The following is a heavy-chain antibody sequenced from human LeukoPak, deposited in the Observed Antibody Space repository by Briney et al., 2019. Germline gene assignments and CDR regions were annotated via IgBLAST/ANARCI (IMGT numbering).Heavy chain of an antibody. D-gene: IGHD2-8*01. Sequence: GGSLRLSCAASGFTFSSYAMSWVRQAPGKGLEWVSGISDSGVSTYYADSVKGRFTISRDNSKNTLYLQMNSLRAEDTAVYYCAREEGSAGVQYWGQGTLVTVSS. CDR2: ISDSGVST. J-gene: IGHJ4*02. CDR1: GFTFSSYA. CDR3: AREEGSAGVQY. V-gene: IGHV3-23*01.